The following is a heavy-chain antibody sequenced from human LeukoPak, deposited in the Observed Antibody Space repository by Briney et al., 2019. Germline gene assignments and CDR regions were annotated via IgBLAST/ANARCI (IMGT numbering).Heavy chain of an antibody. V-gene: IGHV3-30*18. J-gene: IGHJ4*02. Sequence: GGSLILSCAASGFTFNSYGIHWVRQAPGKGLEWVAVISYDGSNKYYADSVKGRFTISRDNSKNTLYLQMNSLRAEDTAVYYRAKPNCNSATRLTWSPSYFDYWGQGTLVTVSS. D-gene: IGHD2/OR15-2a*01. CDR3: AKPNCNSATRLTWSPSYFDY. CDR2: ISYDGSNK. CDR1: GFTFNSYG.